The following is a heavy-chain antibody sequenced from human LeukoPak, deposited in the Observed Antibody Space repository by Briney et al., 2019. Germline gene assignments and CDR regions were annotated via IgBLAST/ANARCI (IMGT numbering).Heavy chain of an antibody. CDR1: GFTFSSYS. CDR2: ISSSSSYI. V-gene: IGHV3-21*01. J-gene: IGHJ4*02. Sequence: GGSLRLSCAASGFTFSSYSMNWVRQAPGKGLEWVSSISSSSSYIYYADSVKGRFTISRDNAKNSLYLQMNSLRAEDTAVYYCARVQWELLYPDYWGQGTLVTVSS. D-gene: IGHD1-26*01. CDR3: ARVQWELLYPDY.